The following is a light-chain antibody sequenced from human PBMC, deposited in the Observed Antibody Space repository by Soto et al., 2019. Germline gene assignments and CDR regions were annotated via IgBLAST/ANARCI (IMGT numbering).Light chain of an antibody. J-gene: IGKJ4*01. Sequence: DIQMTQSPSSLSASLGDRVTITCRASQSIRNFLNWVGHKPGNAPKVLISAASTLPSGVPPMFLCSEAGTACTRSISSLQPEDASSDCCQQYYNSVLTFGGGTQVDIK. CDR1: QSIRNF. CDR2: AAS. CDR3: QQYYNSVLT. V-gene: IGKV1-39*01.